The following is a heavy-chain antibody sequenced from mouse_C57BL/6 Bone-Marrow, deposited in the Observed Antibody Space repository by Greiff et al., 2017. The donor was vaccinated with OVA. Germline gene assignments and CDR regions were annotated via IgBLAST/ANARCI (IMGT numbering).Heavy chain of an antibody. V-gene: IGHV1-81*01. Sequence: QVQLQQSGAELARPGASVKLSCKASGYTFTSYGISWVKQRTGQGLEWIGEIYPRSGNTYYNEKFKGKATLTADKSSSTAYMELRSLTSEDSAVYFCARDGYYFYWYVDVWGTGTTVTVSS. J-gene: IGHJ1*03. CDR1: GYTFTSYG. D-gene: IGHD2-3*01. CDR2: IYPRSGNT. CDR3: ARDGYYFYWYVDV.